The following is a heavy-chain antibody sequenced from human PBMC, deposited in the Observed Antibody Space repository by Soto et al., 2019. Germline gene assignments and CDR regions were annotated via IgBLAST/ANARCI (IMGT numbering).Heavy chain of an antibody. CDR3: ARVGSGLFDFPEY. CDR2: IYYSGST. CDR1: GGSISSGGYY. J-gene: IGHJ4*02. V-gene: IGHV4-31*03. Sequence: PSETLSLTCTVSGGSISSGGYYWSWIRQHPGKGLEWIGYIYYSGSTYYNPSLKSRVTISVDTSKNQFSLTLISLTAADTAVYYWARVGSGLFDFPEYWGQGTLLSVSS. D-gene: IGHD3-10*01.